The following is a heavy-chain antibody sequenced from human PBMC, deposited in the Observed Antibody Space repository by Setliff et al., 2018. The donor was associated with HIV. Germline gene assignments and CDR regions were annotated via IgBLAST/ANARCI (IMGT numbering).Heavy chain of an antibody. V-gene: IGHV1-18*01. J-gene: IGHJ4*02. CDR3: ARVTDYYDSSGYTTRPSDDY. CDR1: GYTFTSYG. D-gene: IGHD3-22*01. Sequence: VSCKASGYTFTSYGISWVRQAPGQGLEWMGWISAYNGNTNYAQKLQGRVTMTTDTSTSTAYMELRSLRSDDTAVYYCARVTDYYDSSGYTTRPSDDYWGQGTLVTVS. CDR2: ISAYNGNT.